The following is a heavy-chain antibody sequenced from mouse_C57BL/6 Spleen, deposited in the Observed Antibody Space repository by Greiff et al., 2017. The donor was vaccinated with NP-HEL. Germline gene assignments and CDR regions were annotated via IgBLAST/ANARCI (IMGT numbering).Heavy chain of an antibody. J-gene: IGHJ1*03. CDR2: ISSGSSTI. V-gene: IGHV5-17*01. CDR1: GFTFSDYG. CDR3: ARGGGPWYFDV. Sequence: DVKLVESGGGLVKPGGSLKLSCAASGFTFSDYGMHWVRQAPEKGLEWVAYISSGSSTIYYADTVKGRFTISRDNAKNTLFLQMTSLRSEDTAMYYCARGGGPWYFDVWGTGTTVTVSS.